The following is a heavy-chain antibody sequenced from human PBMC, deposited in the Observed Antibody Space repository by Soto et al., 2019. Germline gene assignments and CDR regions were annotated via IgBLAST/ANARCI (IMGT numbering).Heavy chain of an antibody. D-gene: IGHD2-2*02. CDR1: GFTFSSYA. J-gene: IGHJ6*02. V-gene: IGHV3-23*01. CDR3: AKGAMRSFYTLDV. CDR2: ISSGGSAT. Sequence: GGSLRLSCAASGFTFSSYAMAWVRQAPGKGPEWVSGISSGGSATYHADSVRGRFTISRDNSKNTLYLQMNSLRAEDTAVYYCAKGAMRSFYTLDVWGQGTTVTVSS.